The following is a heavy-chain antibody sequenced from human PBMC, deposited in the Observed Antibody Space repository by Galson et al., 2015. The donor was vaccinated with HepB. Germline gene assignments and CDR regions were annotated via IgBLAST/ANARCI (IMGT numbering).Heavy chain of an antibody. CDR2: ISYDGSNK. J-gene: IGHJ4*02. D-gene: IGHD3-10*01. CDR1: GFTFSSYA. Sequence: SLRLSCAASGFTFSSYAMHWVRQAPGKGLEWVAVISYDGSNKYYADSVKGRFTISRDNSKNTLYLQMNSLRAEDTAVYYCARVTYYYGSGRQTRGPLDYWGQGTLVTVSS. CDR3: ARVTYYYGSGRQTRGPLDY. V-gene: IGHV3-30*04.